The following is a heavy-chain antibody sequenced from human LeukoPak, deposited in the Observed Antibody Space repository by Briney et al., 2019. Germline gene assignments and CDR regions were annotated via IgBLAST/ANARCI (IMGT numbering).Heavy chain of an antibody. D-gene: IGHD3-9*01. V-gene: IGHV3-64*01. CDR1: GFTFSSYA. CDR2: ISSNGGST. Sequence: GGSLRLSCAASGFTFSSYAMHWVRQAPGKGLEYVSAISSNGGSTYYVNSVKGRFTISRDNSKNTLYLQMGSLRAEDMAVYYCARGEHTYYDILTGAAFLDYWGQGTLVTVSS. J-gene: IGHJ4*02. CDR3: ARGEHTYYDILTGAAFLDY.